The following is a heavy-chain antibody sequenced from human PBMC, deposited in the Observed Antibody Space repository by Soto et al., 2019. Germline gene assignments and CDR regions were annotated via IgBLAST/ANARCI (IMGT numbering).Heavy chain of an antibody. Sequence: SQTLSLTCAISGHSVSSSSAAWNWIRQSPSRGLEWLGRTYYRSKWYNDYAVSVKSRITINADASKNQFSLQLNSVTPEDTAVYYCARELSSWSRYDNWFDPWGQGTLVTVSS. CDR1: GHSVSSSSAA. J-gene: IGHJ5*02. D-gene: IGHD6-13*01. V-gene: IGHV6-1*01. CDR3: ARELSSWSRYDNWFDP. CDR2: TYYRSKWYN.